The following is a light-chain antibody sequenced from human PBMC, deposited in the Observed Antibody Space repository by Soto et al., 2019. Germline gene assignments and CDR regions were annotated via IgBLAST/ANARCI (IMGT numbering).Light chain of an antibody. V-gene: IGLV2-14*01. CDR1: SSDVGGYNY. CDR2: DVR. J-gene: IGLJ1*01. Sequence: QSALTQPASVSGSPGQSITISCTGTSSDVGGYNYVSWYQQHPGKAPKLMIYDVRNRPSGVSNRFSGYKSVNTASLTISGLPAEDEADYYCSSYTPISTYVFGTGTKLTVL. CDR3: SSYTPISTYV.